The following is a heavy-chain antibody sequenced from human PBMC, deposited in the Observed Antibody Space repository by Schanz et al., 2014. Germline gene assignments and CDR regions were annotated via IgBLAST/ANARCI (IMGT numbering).Heavy chain of an antibody. CDR3: AREVGLYDRGWFDP. CDR2: IIPSLGLA. CDR1: RYTFNTYG. Sequence: GPEVKEPGASVKVSCEASRYTFNTYGLNWVRQAPGQGLEWMGRIIPSLGLAKYEQKFQDKVTITADTSTTTAYMELSGLKSEDTAVYYCAREVGLYDRGWFDPWGQGTTVTVSP. D-gene: IGHD3-22*01. V-gene: IGHV1-69*04. J-gene: IGHJ5*01.